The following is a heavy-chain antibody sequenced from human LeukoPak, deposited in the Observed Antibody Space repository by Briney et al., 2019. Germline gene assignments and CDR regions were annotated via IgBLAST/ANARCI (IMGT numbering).Heavy chain of an antibody. V-gene: IGHV3-73*01. CDR2: IRNKADSYAT. Sequence: GGSLKLSCAASGFTFSDSAMHWVRQAPGKGLQWVGRIRNKADSYATVYGASVKGRSTISRDDSKNTAYLQMNSLKTEDTAVYYCTTHDPNWGSPDYWGQGTLVTVSS. CDR3: TTHDPNWGSPDY. CDR1: GFTFSDSA. J-gene: IGHJ4*02. D-gene: IGHD7-27*01.